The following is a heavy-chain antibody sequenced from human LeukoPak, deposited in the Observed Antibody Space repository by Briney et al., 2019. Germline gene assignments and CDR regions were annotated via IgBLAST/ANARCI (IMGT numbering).Heavy chain of an antibody. Sequence: PRGSPRLSCTASGFTFSTYATHWVCQAPGKGPEYVSGISGNGRSTFYASSVKGRFTVSRDNSKDTLYLQMGSLRAEDMAVYYCTRDIGRLRGDAFDFWGRGTVVTVSS. J-gene: IGHJ3*01. V-gene: IGHV3-64*01. CDR1: GFTFSTYA. D-gene: IGHD2-15*01. CDR2: ISGNGRST. CDR3: TRDIGRLRGDAFDF.